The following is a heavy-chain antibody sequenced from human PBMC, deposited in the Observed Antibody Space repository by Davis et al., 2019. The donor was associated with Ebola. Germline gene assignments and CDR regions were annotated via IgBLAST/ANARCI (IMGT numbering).Heavy chain of an antibody. J-gene: IGHJ4*02. CDR2: ISSSSSYI. V-gene: IGHV3-21*01. CDR3: ARDPGSSRGYSGYDSDY. D-gene: IGHD5-12*01. CDR1: GFTFSSYS. Sequence: GESLKLSCAASGFTFSSYSMSWVRQAPGKGLEWVSSISSSSSYIYYADSVKGRFTISRDNAKNSLYLQMNSLRAEDTAVYYCARDPGSSRGYSGYDSDYWGQGTLVAVSS.